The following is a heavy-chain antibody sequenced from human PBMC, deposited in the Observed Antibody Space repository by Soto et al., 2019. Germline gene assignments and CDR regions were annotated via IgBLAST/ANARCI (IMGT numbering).Heavy chain of an antibody. Sequence: PGGSLRLSCAASGFTFSSYSMNWVRQAPGKGLEWVSSISSSSSYIYYADSVKGRFTISRDNAKNSLYLQMNSLRAEDTAVYYCASRYSGSPPQFDPWGQGTLVTVSS. CDR1: GFTFSSYS. CDR3: ASRYSGSPPQFDP. J-gene: IGHJ5*02. CDR2: ISSSSSYI. D-gene: IGHD1-26*01. V-gene: IGHV3-21*01.